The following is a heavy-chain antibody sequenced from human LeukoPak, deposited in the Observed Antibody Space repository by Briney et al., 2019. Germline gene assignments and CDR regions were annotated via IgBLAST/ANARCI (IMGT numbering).Heavy chain of an antibody. CDR1: GYTFTGYY. D-gene: IGHD3-22*01. J-gene: IGHJ6*03. Sequence: GASVKVSCKASGYTFTGYYMHWVRQAPGQGLEWMGWISAYNGNTNYAQKLQGRVTMTTDTSTSTAYMELRSLRSDDTAVYYCASSTGYYDSSGYYGGDYYYYMDVWGKGTTVTVSS. V-gene: IGHV1-18*04. CDR3: ASSTGYYDSSGYYGGDYYYYMDV. CDR2: ISAYNGNT.